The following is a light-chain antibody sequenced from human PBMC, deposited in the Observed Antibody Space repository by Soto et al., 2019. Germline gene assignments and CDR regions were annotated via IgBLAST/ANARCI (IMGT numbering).Light chain of an antibody. Sequence: EIVLTQSPDTLSLSPGESATLSCRASQSVSSSYLAWYQQKPGQAPRLLIYGASNRATGIPDRFSGSGSGTDFTLTISRLEPEDFVMYYCQQYGSSPRTLGQGTKVDIK. CDR1: QSVSSSY. J-gene: IGKJ1*01. CDR3: QQYGSSPRT. CDR2: GAS. V-gene: IGKV3-20*01.